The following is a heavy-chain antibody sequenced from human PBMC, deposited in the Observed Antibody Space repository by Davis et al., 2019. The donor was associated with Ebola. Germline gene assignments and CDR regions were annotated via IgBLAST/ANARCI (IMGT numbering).Heavy chain of an antibody. J-gene: IGHJ6*02. V-gene: IGHV4-59*01. CDR2: IYYSGST. D-gene: IGHD5-18*01. CDR3: ARVGGCSYGYEYNYYGMDV. Sequence: MPSETLSLTCTVSGGSISSYYWSWIRQPPGKGLEWIGYIYYSGSTNYNPSLKSRVTISVDTSKNQFSLKLSSVTAADTAVYYCARVGGCSYGYEYNYYGMDVWGQGTTVTVSS. CDR1: GGSISSYY.